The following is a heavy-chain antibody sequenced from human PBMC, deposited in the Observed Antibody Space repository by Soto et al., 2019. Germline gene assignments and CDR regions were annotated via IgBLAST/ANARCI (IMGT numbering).Heavy chain of an antibody. J-gene: IGHJ6*02. CDR3: ATTSAAGKYYYGMDV. V-gene: IGHV1-58*01. CDR2: IVVDSGNT. CDR1: GFTFTSSA. Sequence: GASVKVSCKASGFTFTSSAVQWVRQARGQRLEWIGWIVVDSGNTNYAQKFQGQVTISADKSISTAYLQWSSLKASDTAMYYCATTSAAGKYYYGMDVWGQGTTVTVSS. D-gene: IGHD6-13*01.